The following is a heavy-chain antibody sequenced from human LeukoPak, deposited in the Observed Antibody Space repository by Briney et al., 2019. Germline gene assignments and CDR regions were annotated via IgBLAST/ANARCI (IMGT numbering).Heavy chain of an antibody. CDR1: GYTFTSYD. V-gene: IGHV1-8*01. Sequence: ASVKVSCKASGYTFTSYDINWVRQAPGQGLEWMGWMNPNSGNTGYAQKFQGRVTMTRNTSISTAYMELSSLRSEDTAVYYCARGRLDYYGSGSYYNVGLGFRYWGQGTLVTVSS. CDR3: ARGRLDYYGSGSYYNVGLGFRY. CDR2: MNPNSGNT. D-gene: IGHD3-10*01. J-gene: IGHJ4*02.